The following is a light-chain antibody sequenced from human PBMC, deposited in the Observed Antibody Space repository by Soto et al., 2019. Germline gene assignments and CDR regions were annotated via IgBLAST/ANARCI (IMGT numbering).Light chain of an antibody. Sequence: QSVLTQSPSASGTPGQRVTISCSGSSSNIGSNYVYWYQQLPGTAPKLLIYSNNQRPSGVPDRFSGSKSGTSASLAISGLRSEDEADYYCAAWDDSLSGWVVGGGTKLTVL. CDR2: SNN. CDR3: AAWDDSLSGWV. J-gene: IGLJ3*02. V-gene: IGLV1-47*02. CDR1: SSNIGSNY.